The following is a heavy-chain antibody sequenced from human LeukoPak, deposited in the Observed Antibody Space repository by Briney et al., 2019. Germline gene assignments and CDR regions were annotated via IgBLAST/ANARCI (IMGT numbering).Heavy chain of an antibody. CDR2: IYYSGST. CDR1: GGSISNSGYY. J-gene: IGHJ5*02. V-gene: IGHV4-39*01. CDR3: ARRNGYINDWPNWFAP. D-gene: IGHD6-19*01. Sequence: SETLSLTCTVSGGSISNSGYYWGWIRQPPGEGLEWIGSIYYSGSTYYNPSLKSRVTISVDTSKNQFSLKLSSVTAADTAVYYCARRNGYINDWPNWFAPWGQGTLVTVSS.